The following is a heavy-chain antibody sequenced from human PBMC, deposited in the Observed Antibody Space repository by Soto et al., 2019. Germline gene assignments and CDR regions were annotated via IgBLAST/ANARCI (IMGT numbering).Heavy chain of an antibody. CDR2: VYYSGTT. Sequence: SETLSLTCSVSGGSVSDKTYYWSWIRQPPGKRLEWIGYVYYSGTTNYNPSLKSRVTISVDLSKNQLSLRLSSVTTADTALYYCARTTAVPNSLRSRYFFDYWGQGTLVTVSS. CDR1: GGSVSDKTYY. CDR3: ARTTAVPNSLRSRYFFDY. D-gene: IGHD4-17*01. J-gene: IGHJ4*02. V-gene: IGHV4-61*01.